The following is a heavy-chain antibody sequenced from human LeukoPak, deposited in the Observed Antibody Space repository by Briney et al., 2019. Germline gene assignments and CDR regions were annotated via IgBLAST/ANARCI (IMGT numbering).Heavy chain of an antibody. D-gene: IGHD6-19*01. V-gene: IGHV3-48*03. J-gene: IGHJ3*02. CDR1: GFTFSSYE. CDR3: AKVSSGWFAFDI. Sequence: PGGSLRLSCAASGFTFSSYEMNWVRQAPGKGLEWVSYISSSGSTIYYADSVKGRFTISRDDSKNTLYLQMNSLRAEDTAVYYCAKVSSGWFAFDIWGQGTMVTVSS. CDR2: ISSSGSTI.